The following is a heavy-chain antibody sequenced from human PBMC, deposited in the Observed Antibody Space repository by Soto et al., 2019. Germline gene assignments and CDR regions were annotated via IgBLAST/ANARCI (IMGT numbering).Heavy chain of an antibody. J-gene: IGHJ5*02. CDR2: IYYDGNT. D-gene: IGHD2-15*01. CDR1: GDSITSSSHY. V-gene: IGHV4-39*01. Sequence: SETLSLTCTVSGDSITSSSHYWGWIRQPPGKGLECIANIYYDGNTYYNPSLKSRVAISLDTSKNQFSLRLNSVTAADTAVYYCAAALRSWGQGTLVTVSS. CDR3: AAALRS.